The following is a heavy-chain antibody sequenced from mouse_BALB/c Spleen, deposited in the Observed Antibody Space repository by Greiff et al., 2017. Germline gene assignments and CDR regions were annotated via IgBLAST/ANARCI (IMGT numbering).Heavy chain of an antibody. Sequence: VQLQQSGAELVRPGVSVKISCKGSGYTFTDYAMHWVKQSHAKSLEWIGVISTYYGDASYNQKFKGKATMTVDKSSSTAYMELARLTSEDSAIYYCARDDGYLFAYWGQGTLVTVSA. CDR2: ISTYYGDA. J-gene: IGHJ3*01. CDR1: GYTFTDYA. V-gene: IGHV1S137*01. CDR3: ARDDGYLFAY. D-gene: IGHD2-3*01.